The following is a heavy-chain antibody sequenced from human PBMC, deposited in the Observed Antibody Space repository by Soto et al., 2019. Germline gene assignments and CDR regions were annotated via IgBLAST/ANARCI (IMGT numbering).Heavy chain of an antibody. D-gene: IGHD3-3*01. CDR2: IYWDDDK. CDR3: AHTESGYPSRRFDY. V-gene: IGHV2-5*02. J-gene: IGHJ4*02. Sequence: QITLKESGPTLVKPTQTLTLTCTFSWFSLSSSGVGVGWIRQPPGKALEWLALIYWDDDKRYSPSLKSRLTNTRDSSKNQVGLTMTNMDPVDTATYFCAHTESGYPSRRFDYWGQGTLVTGSS. CDR1: WFSLSSSGVG.